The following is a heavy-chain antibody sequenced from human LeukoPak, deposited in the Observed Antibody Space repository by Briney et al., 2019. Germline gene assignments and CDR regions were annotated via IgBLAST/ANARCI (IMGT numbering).Heavy chain of an antibody. CDR2: IGTAGNT. CDR3: VRGTSLWYRTYYGLDL. D-gene: IGHD1-26*01. Sequence: GGSLRLSCAASGFTFSSHDFHWVRHATGKGLEWVSGIGTAGNTHYAASVEGRFSISRENDKNSVYLQMFGLRAGDTAVYYCVRGTSLWYRTYYGLDLWGQGTTVTVSS. CDR1: GFTFSSHD. V-gene: IGHV3-13*01. J-gene: IGHJ6*02.